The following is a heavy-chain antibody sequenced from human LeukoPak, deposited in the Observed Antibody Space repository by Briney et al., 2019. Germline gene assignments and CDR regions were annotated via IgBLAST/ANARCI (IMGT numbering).Heavy chain of an antibody. V-gene: IGHV4-59*08. J-gene: IGHJ4*02. CDR3: ARVLGSSCHLDY. CDR1: GGSISSYY. Sequence: SETLSLTCTVSGGSISSYYWSWIRQPPGKGLEWIGYIYYSGSTNYNPSLKSRVTISVDTSKNQFSLKLSPVTAADTAVYYCARVLGSSCHLDYWGQGTLVTVSS. CDR2: IYYSGST. D-gene: IGHD6-6*01.